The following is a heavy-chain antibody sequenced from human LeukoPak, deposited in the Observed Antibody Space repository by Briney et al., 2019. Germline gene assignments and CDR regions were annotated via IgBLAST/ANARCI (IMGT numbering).Heavy chain of an antibody. D-gene: IGHD5-18*01. J-gene: IGHJ5*01. Sequence: GGSLRLLCVASGFTFNSHWMHWVRQAPGKGVVWVSRINSDGTDTNHADSVKGRFTISRDNARNTLFLQMHSLRAEDTAVYYCARGSSGYYTGVDSWGQGVLVSVSS. CDR2: INSDGTDT. V-gene: IGHV3-74*01. CDR1: GFTFNSHW. CDR3: ARGSSGYYTGVDS.